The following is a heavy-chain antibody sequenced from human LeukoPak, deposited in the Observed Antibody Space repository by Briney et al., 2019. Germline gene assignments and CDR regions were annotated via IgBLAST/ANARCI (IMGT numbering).Heavy chain of an antibody. D-gene: IGHD3-22*01. V-gene: IGHV3-74*01. CDR2: INGDGSTT. CDR1: GFTFSRYW. CDR3: ATGNYYDSRGYYTFGH. J-gene: IGHJ1*01. Sequence: TGGSLRLSCAASGFTFSRYWMHWVRQAPGKGLVWVSRINGDGSTTSYADSVKGGFTISRDNAKNTLHLQMNSLRAEDTAVYYCATGNYYDSRGYYTFGHWGQGTLVTVSS.